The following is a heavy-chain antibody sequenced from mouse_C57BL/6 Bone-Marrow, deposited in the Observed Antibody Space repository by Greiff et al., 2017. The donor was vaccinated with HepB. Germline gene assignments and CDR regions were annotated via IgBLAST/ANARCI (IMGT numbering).Heavy chain of an antibody. D-gene: IGHD2-1*01. CDR1: GYAFSSSW. Sequence: VKLVESGPELVKPGASVKISCKASGYAFSSSWMNWVKQRPGKGLEWIGRFYPGDGDTNYNGKFKGKATLTADKSSSTAYMQLSSLTSEDSAVYFCARNGNYDTYWGQGTLVTVSA. CDR2: FYPGDGDT. CDR3: ARNGNYDTY. V-gene: IGHV1-82*01. J-gene: IGHJ3*01.